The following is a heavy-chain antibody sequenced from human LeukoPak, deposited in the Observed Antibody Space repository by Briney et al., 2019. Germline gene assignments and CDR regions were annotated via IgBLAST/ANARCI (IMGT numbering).Heavy chain of an antibody. J-gene: IGHJ4*02. V-gene: IGHV3-23*01. Sequence: GGSLRLSCAASGFTFSSYAMSWVRQAPGKGLEWVSAISGSGGSTYYADSVKGRFTISRDNSKNTLYLQMNSLRAEDMALYYCAKSSDGSTSFDQWGQGTLVTVSS. CDR2: ISGSGGST. D-gene: IGHD2-2*01. CDR3: AKSSDGSTSFDQ. CDR1: GFTFSSYA.